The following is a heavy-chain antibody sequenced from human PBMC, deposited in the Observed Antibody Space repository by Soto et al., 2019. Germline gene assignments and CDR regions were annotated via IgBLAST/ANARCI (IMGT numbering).Heavy chain of an antibody. CDR3: ARVLAVAGTPDGDY. CDR1: GFTFSSYG. D-gene: IGHD6-19*01. CDR2: IRYDGSNK. V-gene: IGHV3-33*01. Sequence: QVQLVESGGGVVQPGRSLRLSCAASGFTFSSYGMHWVRQAPGKGLEWVAVIRYDGSNKYYADSVKGRFTISRDNSKNTLYLQMNSLRAEDTAVYYCARVLAVAGTPDGDYWGQGTLVTVSS. J-gene: IGHJ4*02.